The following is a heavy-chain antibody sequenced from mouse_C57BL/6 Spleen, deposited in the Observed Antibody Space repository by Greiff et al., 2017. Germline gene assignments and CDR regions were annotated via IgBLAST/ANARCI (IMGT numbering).Heavy chain of an antibody. CDR3: ASHDGYYGGFSY. J-gene: IGHJ2*01. D-gene: IGHD2-3*01. V-gene: IGHV3-6*01. CDR1: GYSITSGYY. Sequence: EVKVEESGPGLVKPSQSLSLTCSVTGYSITSGYYWNWIRQFPGNKLEWMGYISYDGSNNYNPSLKNRISITRDTSKNQFFLKLNSVTTEDTATYYCASHDGYYGGFSYWGQGTTLTVSS. CDR2: ISYDGSN.